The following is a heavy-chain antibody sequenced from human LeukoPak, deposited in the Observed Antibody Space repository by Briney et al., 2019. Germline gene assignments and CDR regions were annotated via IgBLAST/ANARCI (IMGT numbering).Heavy chain of an antibody. D-gene: IGHD3-22*01. CDR1: GYRFTSYW. V-gene: IGHV5-51*01. CDR2: IYPGDSDT. CDR3: ARQGSAYYPFDY. Sequence: GESLKIPLKGSGYRFTSYWIGWVRPLPGKGLGWMGIIYPGDSDTRYSPSFQGQVTISADKSISTAYLQWSSLKASDTAMYYCARQGSAYYPFDYWGQGTLVTVSS. J-gene: IGHJ4*02.